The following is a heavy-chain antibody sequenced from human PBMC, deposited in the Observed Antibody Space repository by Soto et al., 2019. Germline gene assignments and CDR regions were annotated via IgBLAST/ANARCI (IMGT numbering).Heavy chain of an antibody. CDR1: GYSFTSHW. CDR2: IDPSDSYT. V-gene: IGHV5-10-1*01. D-gene: IGHD1-1*01. Sequence: GESLKISCQGSGYSFTSHWITWVRQTPGKGLEWMGRIDPSDSYTNYSPSFQGRVTISADRSISTAFLQWSSLEASDTAIYYCARRLSGPKEEYNAYYFYGLYVWGQGTTVTVSS. J-gene: IGHJ6*02. CDR3: ARRLSGPKEEYNAYYFYGLYV.